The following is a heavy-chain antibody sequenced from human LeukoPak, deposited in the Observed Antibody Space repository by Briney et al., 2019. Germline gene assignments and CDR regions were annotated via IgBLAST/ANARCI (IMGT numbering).Heavy chain of an antibody. J-gene: IGHJ1*01. CDR3: AKDGSSQYFQH. Sequence: GGSLRLSCVASGFTFSTYALNWVRQAPGKGLEWVSFISHGGGTTYYADSVKGRFTISTDNSKNTLYLQMNSLRAEDTAVYYCAKDGSSQYFQHWGQGTLVTVSS. CDR2: ISHGGGTT. D-gene: IGHD2-2*01. V-gene: IGHV3-23*01. CDR1: GFTFSTYA.